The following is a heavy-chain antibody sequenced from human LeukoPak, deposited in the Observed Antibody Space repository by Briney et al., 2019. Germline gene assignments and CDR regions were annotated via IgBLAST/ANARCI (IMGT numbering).Heavy chain of an antibody. CDR3: PRAPVGPVTFLYFDY. D-gene: IGHD4-17*01. Sequence: PSQTLSLTCTVCGGSIRSGGYYWSWIRQHPGKCLEWIGYIYYSGSTYYNPSLKSRVTISVDTSKNQFSLKLSSVTAADTAVYYCPRAPVGPVTFLYFDYWGQGTLVTVSS. CDR1: GGSIRSGGYY. V-gene: IGHV4-31*03. J-gene: IGHJ4*02. CDR2: IYYSGST.